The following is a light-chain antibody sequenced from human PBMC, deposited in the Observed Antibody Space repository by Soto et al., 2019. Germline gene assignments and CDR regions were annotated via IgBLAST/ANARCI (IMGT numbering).Light chain of an antibody. V-gene: IGKV3-11*01. CDR3: QQRSNWPYT. CDR2: AAS. J-gene: IGKJ2*01. CDR1: QSVSSS. Sequence: EIVLTQSPATLSLSPGERATLSCRASQSVSSSLAWYQQKPGQAPRLLIYAASNRATGIPARFSGSGSGTDFTLTISSLEPEDFAFYYCQQRSNWPYTFGQGTKLEIK.